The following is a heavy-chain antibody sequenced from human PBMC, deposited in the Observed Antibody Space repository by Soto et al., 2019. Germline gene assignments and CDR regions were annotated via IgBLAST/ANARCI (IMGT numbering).Heavy chain of an antibody. Sequence: ESGGGVVQPGRSLRLSCAASGFVFSTYGMHWVRQAPGKGLEWVAVIWYDGGNKYYADSVRGRFTISRDNSKNTLFLQLNSLRAEDTAVYYCARAVGPFDYWGQGTLVTVSS. CDR3: ARAVGPFDY. V-gene: IGHV3-33*01. CDR2: IWYDGGNK. CDR1: GFVFSTYG. J-gene: IGHJ4*02. D-gene: IGHD1-26*01.